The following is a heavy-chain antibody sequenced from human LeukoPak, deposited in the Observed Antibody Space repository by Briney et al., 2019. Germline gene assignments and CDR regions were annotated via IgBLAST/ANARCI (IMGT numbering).Heavy chain of an antibody. D-gene: IGHD4-11*01. V-gene: IGHV3-33*06. CDR2: IWSDGTNK. CDR1: GFTFSHFG. CDR3: AKDAQRGFDYSNSLEY. Sequence: GGSLRLSCAASGFTFSHFGFHWVRQAPGKGLEWVAVIWSDGTNKYYGDSVKGRFIIHRDDSQNTVYLQMNSLRAEDTAISYCAKDAQRGFDYSNSLEYWGQGSLVTVSS. J-gene: IGHJ4*02.